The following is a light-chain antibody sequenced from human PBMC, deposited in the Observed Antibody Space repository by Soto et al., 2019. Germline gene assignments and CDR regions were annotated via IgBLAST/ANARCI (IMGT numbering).Light chain of an antibody. CDR2: GAS. CDR1: ESVSTSY. Sequence: EIVLTQSPGTLSLSPGERATLSCRASESVSTSYLAWYQQKPGQAPRLLIYGASGRATGIPDRFSVSASGTDFTLTISRLEPEDFEVYYCQHYGTSALFGPGTKVDIK. V-gene: IGKV3-20*01. CDR3: QHYGTSAL. J-gene: IGKJ3*01.